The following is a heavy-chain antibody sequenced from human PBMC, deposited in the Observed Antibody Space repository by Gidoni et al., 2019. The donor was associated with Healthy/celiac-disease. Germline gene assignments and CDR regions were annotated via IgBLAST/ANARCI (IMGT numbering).Heavy chain of an antibody. Sequence: QVQLVESGGGVVKPGRSLRLSCAASGFTFSSSAMHWVRQAPGKGLEWVAVISYDGSNKYYADSVKGRFTISRDNSKNTLYLQMNSLRAEDTAVYYCATYSSSSVDYWGQGTLVTVSS. CDR3: ATYSSSSVDY. J-gene: IGHJ4*02. CDR1: GFTFSSSA. CDR2: ISYDGSNK. D-gene: IGHD6-6*01. V-gene: IGHV3-30-3*01.